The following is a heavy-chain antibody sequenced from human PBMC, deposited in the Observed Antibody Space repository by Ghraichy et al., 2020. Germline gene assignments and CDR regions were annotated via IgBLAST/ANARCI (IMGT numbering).Heavy chain of an antibody. V-gene: IGHV3-43*02. CDR1: GFTFDDYA. D-gene: IGHD5-24*01. CDR3: AILRDGYKLKPDFDY. J-gene: IGHJ4*02. CDR2: ISGDGGGT. Sequence: LSLTCAASGFTFDDYAMHWVRQALGKGLEWVSLISGDGGGTYYAASVKGRFTISRDNNKNSLYLQMNSLRTEDTALYYCAILRDGYKLKPDFDYWGQGTLVTVSS.